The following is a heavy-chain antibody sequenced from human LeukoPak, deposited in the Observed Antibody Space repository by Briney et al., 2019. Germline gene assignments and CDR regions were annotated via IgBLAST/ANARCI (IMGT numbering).Heavy chain of an antibody. CDR2: ISPSGGST. Sequence: GASVKVSCKAFGYTFTSNYMHWVRQAPGQGPEWMGVISPSGGSTTYAQKFQGRVTLTRDMSTSTDYLELSSLRSEDTAVYYCARSSITMVRGVPLFDYWGQGTLVTVSS. V-gene: IGHV1-46*01. CDR1: GYTFTSNY. J-gene: IGHJ4*02. CDR3: ARSSITMVRGVPLFDY. D-gene: IGHD3-10*01.